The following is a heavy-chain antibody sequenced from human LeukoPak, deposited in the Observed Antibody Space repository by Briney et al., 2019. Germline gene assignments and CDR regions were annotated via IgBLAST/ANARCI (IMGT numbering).Heavy chain of an antibody. D-gene: IGHD3-22*01. V-gene: IGHV4-39*01. CDR3: ARHTLYDSSGYYEGNFDY. Sequence: SETLSLTCTVSGGSISSSSYYWGWLRQPPGKGLEWIGSIYYSGSIYYNPSLKSRVTISVDTSKNQFSLKLSSVTAADTAVYYCARHTLYDSSGYYEGNFDYWGQGTLVTVSS. J-gene: IGHJ4*02. CDR1: GGSISSSSYY. CDR2: IYYSGSI.